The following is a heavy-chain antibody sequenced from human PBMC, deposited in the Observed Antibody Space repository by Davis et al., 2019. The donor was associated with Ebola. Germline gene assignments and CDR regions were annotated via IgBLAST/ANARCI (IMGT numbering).Heavy chain of an antibody. D-gene: IGHD3-3*01. CDR3: ASGRFLEWLWDY. V-gene: IGHV3-11*06. Sequence: PGGSLRLSCAASGFTFSDYYMSWIRQAPGKGLEWVSYISSSSNYTNYADSVKGRFTISRDNGKNSLYLQMNSLRAEDTAVYYCASGRFLEWLWDYWGQGTLVTVSS. J-gene: IGHJ4*02. CDR2: ISSSSNYT. CDR1: GFTFSDYY.